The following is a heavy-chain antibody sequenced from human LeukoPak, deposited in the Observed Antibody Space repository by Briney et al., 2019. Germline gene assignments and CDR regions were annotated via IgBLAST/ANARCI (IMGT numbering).Heavy chain of an antibody. V-gene: IGHV3-33*01. CDR1: GITFSSYS. J-gene: IGHJ4*02. D-gene: IGHD6-19*01. CDR2: IWYDGSNQ. CDR3: ARQATSGWCFDC. Sequence: PGESLRLSCSASGITFSSYSMNWVRQAPGKGLEGVAVIWYDGSNQGYADSVKGRFTISRDNSKNTLYLQMNRLRAEDTAVYYCARQATSGWCFDCWGQGTLVTVSS.